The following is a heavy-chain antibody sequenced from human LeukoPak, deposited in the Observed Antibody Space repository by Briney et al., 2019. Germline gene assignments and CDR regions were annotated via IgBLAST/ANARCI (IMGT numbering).Heavy chain of an antibody. CDR3: AREGRPYGSGSYEDLFDY. CDR2: IKEDGSER. CDR1: GFTFSRYW. J-gene: IGHJ4*02. V-gene: IGHV3-7*01. Sequence: GGSLRLSCAASGFTFSRYWMTWVRQAPGKGLEWVANIKEDGSERYYVDSVKGRFTISRDNAKNSLYLQMNSLRAEDTAVYYCAREGRPYGSGSYEDLFDYWGQGTLVTVSS. D-gene: IGHD3-10*01.